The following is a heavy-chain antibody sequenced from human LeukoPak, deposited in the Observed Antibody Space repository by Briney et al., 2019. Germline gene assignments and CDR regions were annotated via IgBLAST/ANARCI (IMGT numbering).Heavy chain of an antibody. V-gene: IGHV3-48*03. J-gene: IGHJ5*02. CDR2: ITISGHTK. CDR1: GFDLHTYE. CDR3: ARGDPHADL. Sequence: PVGSLRLSCAASGFDLHTYEINWAPQAPGKGVEWITDITISGHTKNYADSVKGRFTISRDSARTSLYLQMNSLRVEDTCVYFCARGDPHADLWGQGTLVTVSS.